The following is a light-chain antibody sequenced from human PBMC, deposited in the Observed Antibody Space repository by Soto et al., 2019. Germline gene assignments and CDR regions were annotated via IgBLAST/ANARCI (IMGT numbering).Light chain of an antibody. V-gene: IGKV1-27*01. CDR1: QGISNY. Sequence: DIPMTQSPSSLSASVGDRVTITCRASQGISNYLAWYQQKPGKVPKLLIYAASTLQSGVPSRFSGSGSGTDFTLTISSLQPEYVATCCCQKYNSAPRSFGPGTKVDIK. CDR2: AAS. J-gene: IGKJ3*01. CDR3: QKYNSAPRS.